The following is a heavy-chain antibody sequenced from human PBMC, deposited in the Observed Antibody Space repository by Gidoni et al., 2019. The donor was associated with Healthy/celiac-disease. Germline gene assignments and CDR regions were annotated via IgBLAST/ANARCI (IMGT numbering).Heavy chain of an antibody. Sequence: EVQLVESGGGLIQPGGSLRLSCAASGFTVSSNYMSWVRQAPGKGLEWVSVIYSGGSTYYADSVKGRFTISRDNSKNTLYLQMNSLRAEDTAVYYCARVYYYDSSGRAFDYWGQGTLVTVSS. J-gene: IGHJ4*02. CDR2: IYSGGST. CDR1: GFTVSSNY. V-gene: IGHV3-53*01. D-gene: IGHD3-22*01. CDR3: ARVYYYDSSGRAFDY.